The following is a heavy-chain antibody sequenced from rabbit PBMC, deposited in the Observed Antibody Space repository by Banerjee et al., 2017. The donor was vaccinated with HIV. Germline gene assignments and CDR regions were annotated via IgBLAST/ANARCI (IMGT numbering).Heavy chain of an antibody. CDR1: GFDFSSNA. CDR2: IYTGSGST. Sequence: QEQLEESGGDLVKPEGSLTLTCTASGFDFSSNAMCWVRQAPGKGLEWIGCIYTGSGSTWYASWAKGRFTISKVSSTTVTLQMTSLTAADTATYFCAREWGTYGYAGYAHIIPHCVLWGPGTLVTVS. V-gene: IGHV1S45*01. CDR3: AREWGTYGYAGYAHIIPHCVL. D-gene: IGHD6-1*01. J-gene: IGHJ4*01.